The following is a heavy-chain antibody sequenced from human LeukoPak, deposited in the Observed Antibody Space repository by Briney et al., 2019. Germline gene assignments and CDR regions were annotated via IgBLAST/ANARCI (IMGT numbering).Heavy chain of an antibody. CDR2: IWYDGSNK. CDR1: GFTFSSYG. Sequence: GGSLRLSCAASGFTFSSYGMHWVRQAPGKGLEWVAVIWYDGSNKYYADSVKGLFTIYRDEAKNTLYLQMNSLKAEDTAVYYCARKNTQDAFYIWGQGTMVTVSS. D-gene: IGHD2-15*01. V-gene: IGHV3-33*01. CDR3: ARKNTQDAFYI. J-gene: IGHJ3*02.